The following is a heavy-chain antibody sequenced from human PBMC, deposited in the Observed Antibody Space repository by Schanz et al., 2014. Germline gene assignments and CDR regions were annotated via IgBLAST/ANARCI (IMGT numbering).Heavy chain of an antibody. V-gene: IGHV3-66*02. CDR3: ARGGFGEVSYFDY. Sequence: EVQLVESGGDLVQPGGSLRLSCAASGFTFSGNAMHWVRQAPGKGLEWVSAINTGVNTYYADSVRGRFTMSRDNSKNTLYLQMNSLRPEDAAVYYCARGGFGEVSYFDYWGQGTLVTVSS. J-gene: IGHJ4*02. CDR1: GFTFSGNA. D-gene: IGHD3-10*01. CDR2: INTGVNT.